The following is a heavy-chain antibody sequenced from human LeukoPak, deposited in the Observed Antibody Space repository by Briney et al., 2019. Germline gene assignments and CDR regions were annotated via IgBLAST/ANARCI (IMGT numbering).Heavy chain of an antibody. CDR1: GFTFSSYE. CDR2: ISSSGSTI. J-gene: IGHJ6*02. CDR3: ARPNRWDYYDSLDV. V-gene: IGHV3-48*03. Sequence: PGGSLRLSCAASGFTFSSYEMNWVRQAPGKGLEWVSYISSSGSTIYYADSVKGRFTISRDNAKNSLYLQMNSLRAEDTAVYYCARPNRWDYYDSLDVWGQGTTVTLSS. D-gene: IGHD3-22*01.